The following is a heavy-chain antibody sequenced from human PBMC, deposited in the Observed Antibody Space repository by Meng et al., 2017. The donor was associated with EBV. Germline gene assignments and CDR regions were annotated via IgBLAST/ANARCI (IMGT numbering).Heavy chain of an antibody. V-gene: IGHV1-18*01. CDR2: ISAYNGNT. CDR1: GYPFTSYG. D-gene: IGHD3-22*01. J-gene: IGHJ4*02. Sequence: LGVPVAEVKKPGGSVKFSCKSSGYPFTSYGIIWLRQAPGQGLGWMRWISAYNGNTNYAQKLQGRVTMTTHTSTSTAYMELSSLISDDTAVYYCARDGRLYDTPSPFDYWGQGTLVTVSS. CDR3: ARDGRLYDTPSPFDY.